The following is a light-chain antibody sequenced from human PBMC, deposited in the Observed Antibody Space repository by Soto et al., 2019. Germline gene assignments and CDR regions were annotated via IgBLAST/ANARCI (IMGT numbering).Light chain of an antibody. Sequence: DIQMTQSPSAMSASVGDRVTITCRASQDINNYLVWFQQKPGTVPKRLIYAASSLQSGVPSRFSGSRSGTEFTLTSSSLQPEDFATYYCLQHNSYPLTFGGGTKVEIK. J-gene: IGKJ4*01. CDR1: QDINNY. CDR3: LQHNSYPLT. CDR2: AAS. V-gene: IGKV1-17*03.